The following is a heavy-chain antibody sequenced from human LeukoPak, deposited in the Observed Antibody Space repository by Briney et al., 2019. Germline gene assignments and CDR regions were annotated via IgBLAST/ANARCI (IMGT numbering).Heavy chain of an antibody. V-gene: IGHV3-66*01. CDR3: ARGRFGLSLDY. Sequence: GGSLRLSCAASRFTVSSNYMSWVRQAPGKGLEWVSFIYSSGSTYYADSVRGRFTISRDNSNNTLYLQMNSLRVEGTAVYYCARGRFGLSLDYWGQGTLVTVSS. CDR2: IYSSGST. J-gene: IGHJ4*02. D-gene: IGHD3-16*01. CDR1: RFTVSSNY.